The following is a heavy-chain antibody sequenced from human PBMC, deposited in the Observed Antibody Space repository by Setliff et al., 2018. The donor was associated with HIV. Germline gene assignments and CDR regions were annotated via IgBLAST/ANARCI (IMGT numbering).Heavy chain of an antibody. J-gene: IGHJ5*02. CDR3: ARGGDYTQKWFDP. V-gene: IGHV1-8*02. Sequence: ASVKVSCKPSGYTFTSYDINWVRQATGQGLEWMGWMNPNSGNTGYAQKFQGRVTMTRNTSIRTAYMELSSLRSEDTAIYYCARGGDYTQKWFDPWGQGTLVTVSS. CDR2: MNPNSGNT. CDR1: GYTFTSYD. D-gene: IGHD4-17*01.